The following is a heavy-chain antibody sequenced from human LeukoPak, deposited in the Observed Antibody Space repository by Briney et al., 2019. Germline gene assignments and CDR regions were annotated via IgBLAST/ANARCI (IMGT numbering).Heavy chain of an antibody. V-gene: IGHV4-39*07. CDR2: IYYSGST. Sequence: PSETLSLTCTVSGGSISSSSYYWGWIRQPPGKGLEWIGSIYYSGSTYYNPSLKSRVTISVDTSKNQFSLKLSSVTAADTAVYYCARDLERGYSYGFFDYWGQGTLVTVSS. J-gene: IGHJ4*02. CDR3: ARDLERGYSYGFFDY. CDR1: GGSISSSSYY. D-gene: IGHD5-18*01.